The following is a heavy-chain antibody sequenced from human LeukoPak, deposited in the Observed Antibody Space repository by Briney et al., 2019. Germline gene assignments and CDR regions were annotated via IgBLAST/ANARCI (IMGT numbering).Heavy chain of an antibody. V-gene: IGHV4-39*07. CDR1: GDSISSSNCY. D-gene: IGHD1-26*01. CDR2: IYFSGGT. CDR3: ATTTIRLGY. J-gene: IGHJ4*02. Sequence: SETLSLTCTVSGDSISSSNCYWGWIRQPPGKGLEWIGSIYFSGGTYYNASLKSRVTISVDTSKNQFSLKLSSVTAADTAVYYCATTTIRLGYWGQGTLVTVSS.